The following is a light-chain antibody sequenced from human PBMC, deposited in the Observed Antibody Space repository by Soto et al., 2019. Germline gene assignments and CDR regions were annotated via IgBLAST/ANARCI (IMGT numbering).Light chain of an antibody. V-gene: IGKV1-27*01. J-gene: IGKJ3*01. CDR1: QGIRNF. Sequence: DIQMTQSPTSLSSSVGDRVTITCRASQGIRNFVAWYQQKPGKAPKLLNYAESASQSGVPSRVSGSGSGTSFNLTISSLQPEAVATYSCQTDSSVPVFGPGTKVEIK. CDR3: QTDSSVPV. CDR2: AES.